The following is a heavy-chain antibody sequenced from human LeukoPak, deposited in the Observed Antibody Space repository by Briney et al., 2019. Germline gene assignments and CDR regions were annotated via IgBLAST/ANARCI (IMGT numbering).Heavy chain of an antibody. D-gene: IGHD6-19*01. CDR2: ISAYNGNT. CDR3: ARMGGIAVAESGAYYFDY. Sequence: ASVKVSCKASGDTFTSYGISWVRQAPGQGLEWMGWISAYNGNTNYAQKLQGRVTMTTDTSTSTAYMELRSLRSDDTAVYYCARMGGIAVAESGAYYFDYWGQGTLVTVSS. CDR1: GDTFTSYG. J-gene: IGHJ4*02. V-gene: IGHV1-18*01.